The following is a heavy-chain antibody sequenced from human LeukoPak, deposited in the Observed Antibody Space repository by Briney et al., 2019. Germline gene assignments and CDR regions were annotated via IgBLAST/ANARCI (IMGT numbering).Heavy chain of an antibody. CDR3: AKDRDLGLDYYMDV. D-gene: IGHD2-21*02. CDR1: GFTFSSYG. V-gene: IGHV3-30*02. J-gene: IGHJ6*03. Sequence: GGSLRLSCAASGFTFSSYGMHWVRQAPGKGLEWVAFIRYDGSNKYYADSVKGRFTISRDNSKNTLYLQMNSLRAEDTAVYYCAKDRDLGLDYYMDVWGKGTTVTVSS. CDR2: IRYDGSNK.